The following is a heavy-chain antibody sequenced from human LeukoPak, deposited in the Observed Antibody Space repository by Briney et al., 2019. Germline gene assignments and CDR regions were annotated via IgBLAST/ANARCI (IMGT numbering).Heavy chain of an antibody. J-gene: IGHJ4*02. D-gene: IGHD3-3*01. Sequence: GGSLRLSCAASGFTFSSYGMHWVRQAPGKGLEWVAVISYDGSNKYYADSEKGRFTISRDNSKNTLYLQMNSLRAEDTAVYYCAKFWSGQATTQNDYWGQGTLVTVSS. CDR2: ISYDGSNK. CDR3: AKFWSGQATTQNDY. V-gene: IGHV3-30*18. CDR1: GFTFSSYG.